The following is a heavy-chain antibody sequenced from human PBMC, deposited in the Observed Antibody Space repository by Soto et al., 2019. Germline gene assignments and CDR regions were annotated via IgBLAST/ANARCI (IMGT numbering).Heavy chain of an antibody. V-gene: IGHV3-66*01. Sequence: GGSLRLSCAAPGFTVSSNYMSWVRQAPGKGLEWVSVIYSGGSTYYADSEKGRFTISRDNSKNTLYLQMNSLRAEDTAVYYCAKDSVCQAAAGSRFLPSITNYFDYWGEGTLVTVA. D-gene: IGHD6-13*01. CDR3: AKDSVCQAAAGSRFLPSITNYFDY. CDR1: GFTVSSNY. J-gene: IGHJ4*02. CDR2: IYSGGST.